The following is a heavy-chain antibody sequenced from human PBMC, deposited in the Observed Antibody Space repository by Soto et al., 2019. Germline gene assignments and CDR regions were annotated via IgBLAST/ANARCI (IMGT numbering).Heavy chain of an antibody. Sequence: GESLKISCAASGFTVTSNYLNWVRQAPGKGLEWVSYISSSSSTIYYADSVKGRFTISRDNAKNSLYLQMNSLRAEDTAVYYCARNAAHYDILTGYYFSDAFDIWGQGTMVTVSS. D-gene: IGHD3-9*01. CDR3: ARNAAHYDILTGYYFSDAFDI. J-gene: IGHJ3*02. CDR1: GFTVTSNY. CDR2: ISSSSSTI. V-gene: IGHV3-48*01.